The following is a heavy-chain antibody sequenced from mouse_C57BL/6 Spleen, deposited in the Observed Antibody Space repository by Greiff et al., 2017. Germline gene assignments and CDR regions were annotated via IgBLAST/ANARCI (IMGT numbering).Heavy chain of an antibody. CDR3: ARRDFTTVVAPVDY. CDR2: IDPNSGGT. Sequence: QVQLQQPGAELVKPGASVKLSCKASGYTFTSYWMHWVKQRPGRGLEWIGRIDPNSGGTKYNEKFKSKATLTVDKPSSTAYMQLSSLTSEDSAVYYCARRDFTTVVAPVDYWGQGTTLTVSS. J-gene: IGHJ2*01. CDR1: GYTFTSYW. V-gene: IGHV1-72*01. D-gene: IGHD1-1*01.